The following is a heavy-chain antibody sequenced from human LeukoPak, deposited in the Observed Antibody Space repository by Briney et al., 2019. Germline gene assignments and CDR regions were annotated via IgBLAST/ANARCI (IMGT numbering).Heavy chain of an antibody. J-gene: IGHJ4*02. Sequence: GGSLRLSCSASGFTFSGYAMHWVRQAPGKGLEYVSTISGGGGSTYYAGSLKGRFIISRDNSKNTLYLQMSSLRDEDTAVYYCVKDFRYNYGLRGFDYWGQGTLVTVSS. CDR2: ISGGGGST. D-gene: IGHD5-18*01. CDR1: GFTFSGYA. V-gene: IGHV3-64D*09. CDR3: VKDFRYNYGLRGFDY.